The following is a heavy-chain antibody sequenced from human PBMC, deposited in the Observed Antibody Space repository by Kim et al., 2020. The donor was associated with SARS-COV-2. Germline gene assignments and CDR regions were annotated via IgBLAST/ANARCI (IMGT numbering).Heavy chain of an antibody. Sequence: SVKVSCTASGGTFSTYAISWVRQAPGQGLEWMGGIIVMFGTTNYAQRFQGRVTITADESTTTAYMELSSLRSEDTAIYYCARDLRTYGMYVWGQGTTVT. J-gene: IGHJ6*02. CDR2: IIVMFGTT. CDR1: GGTFSTYA. CDR3: ARDLRTYGMYV. V-gene: IGHV1-69*13.